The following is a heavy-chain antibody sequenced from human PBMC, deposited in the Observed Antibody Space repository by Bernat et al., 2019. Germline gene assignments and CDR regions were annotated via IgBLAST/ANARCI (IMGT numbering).Heavy chain of an antibody. CDR1: GFTFSSYG. D-gene: IGHD6-6*01. V-gene: IGHV3-30*18. CDR2: ISYDGSNK. Sequence: VQLLESGGGVVQPGRSLRLSCAASGFTFSSYGMHWVRQAPGKGLEWVAVISYDGSNKYYADSVKGRFTISRDNSKNTLYLQMNSLRAEDTAVYYCAKGRSSSADYWGQGTLVTVSS. CDR3: AKGRSSSADY. J-gene: IGHJ4*02.